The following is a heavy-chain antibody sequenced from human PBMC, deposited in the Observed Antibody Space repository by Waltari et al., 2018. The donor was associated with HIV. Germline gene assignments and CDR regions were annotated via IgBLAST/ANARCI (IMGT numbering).Heavy chain of an antibody. D-gene: IGHD3-10*01. Sequence: EVQVVESGGALVQPGGSLSLSCAASGFSFDDYWMTWVRQAPGQEREWVASINRDGSDKSYVYSVKGRFSVYRDNAKSSLYLQMSSLRVEDTALYVCARGRGYYFGAPYYFDSWGQGTLVTVSS. CDR1: GFSFDDYW. CDR3: ARGRGYYFGAPYYFDS. CDR2: INRDGSDK. V-gene: IGHV3-7*01. J-gene: IGHJ4*02.